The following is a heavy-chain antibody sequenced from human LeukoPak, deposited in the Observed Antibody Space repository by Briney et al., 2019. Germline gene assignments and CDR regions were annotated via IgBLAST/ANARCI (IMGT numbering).Heavy chain of an antibody. V-gene: IGHV4-59*01. CDR1: GGSISGYY. J-gene: IGHJ4*02. CDR3: ARAYSGSYSYFDQ. CDR2: IYYSGST. Sequence: PSETLSLTCTVSGGSISGYYWSWVRQPPGKGLEWIGDIYYSGSTNYIPSLKSRVTISVGTSKNQFFLILSSVTAADTATYYCARAYSGSYSYFDQWGQGTLVTVSS. D-gene: IGHD1-26*01.